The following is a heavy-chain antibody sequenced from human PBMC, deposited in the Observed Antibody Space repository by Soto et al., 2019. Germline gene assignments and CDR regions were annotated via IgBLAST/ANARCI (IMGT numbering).Heavy chain of an antibody. CDR2: IYYSGST. CDR3: ASGEAVSGYSYSGMDV. Sequence: SETLSLTCTVSGGSISSSSYYWGWIRQPPGKGLEWIGSIYYSGSTYYNPSLKSRVTISVDTSKNQFSLKLSSVTAADTAVYYCASGEAVSGYSYSGMDVWGQGTTVTVSS. CDR1: GGSISSSSYY. J-gene: IGHJ6*02. D-gene: IGHD6-19*01. V-gene: IGHV4-39*01.